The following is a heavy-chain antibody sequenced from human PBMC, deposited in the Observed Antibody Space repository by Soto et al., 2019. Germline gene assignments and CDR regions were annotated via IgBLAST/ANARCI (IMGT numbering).Heavy chain of an antibody. CDR3: ARDRFYDFWSGYYGWFDP. CDR1: GYTFTSYG. V-gene: IGHV1-18*01. Sequence: ASVKVSCKASGYTFTSYGISWVRQAPGQGLEWMGWISAYNGNTNYAQKLQGRVTMTTDTSTSTAYMELRSLRSDDTAVYYCARDRFYDFWSGYYGWFDPRGQGTLVTVSS. CDR2: ISAYNGNT. J-gene: IGHJ5*02. D-gene: IGHD3-3*01.